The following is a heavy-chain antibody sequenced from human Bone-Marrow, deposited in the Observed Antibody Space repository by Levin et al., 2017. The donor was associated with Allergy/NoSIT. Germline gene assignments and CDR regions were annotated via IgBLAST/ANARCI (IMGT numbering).Heavy chain of an antibody. Sequence: SETLSLTCAVYGGSFSGYYWSWIRQPPGKGLEWIGEINHSGSTNYNPSLKSRVTISVDTSKNQFSLKLSSVTAADTAVYYCARVGLQRTFDYWGQGTLVTVSS. CDR3: ARVGLQRTFDY. J-gene: IGHJ4*02. D-gene: IGHD6-25*01. CDR2: INHSGST. CDR1: GGSFSGYY. V-gene: IGHV4-34*01.